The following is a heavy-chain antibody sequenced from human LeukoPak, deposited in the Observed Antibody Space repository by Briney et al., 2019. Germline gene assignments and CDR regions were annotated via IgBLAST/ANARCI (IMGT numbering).Heavy chain of an antibody. CDR2: FYVGGST. CDR1: GFTVSSHY. CDR3: ARGDGYNYFDY. D-gene: IGHD5-24*01. J-gene: IGHJ4*02. Sequence: PGGSLRLSCAASGFTVSSHYMSCVRQAPGKGLEWVSVFYVGGSTYYADSVKGRFTISRDHSKNTLYLQMDSLRAEDTAVYYCARGDGYNYFDYWGQGTLITVSS. V-gene: IGHV3-66*01.